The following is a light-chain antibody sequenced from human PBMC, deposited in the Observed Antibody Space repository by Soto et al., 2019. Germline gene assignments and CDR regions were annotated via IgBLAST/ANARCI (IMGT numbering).Light chain of an antibody. J-gene: IGLJ1*01. CDR2: EIS. CDR3: SSYTSSSTYV. V-gene: IGLV2-14*01. CDR1: SSDVGGYNY. Sequence: QSALTQPASVSGTPGQSITISCTGTSSDVGGYNYVSWYQRHPGKAPKLMIYEISNRPSGVSNRFSGSKSGYTASLTICGLQADDDADYYCSSYTSSSTYVFGTGTKLTVL.